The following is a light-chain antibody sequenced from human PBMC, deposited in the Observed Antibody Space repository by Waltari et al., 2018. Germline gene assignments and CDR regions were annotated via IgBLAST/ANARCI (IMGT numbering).Light chain of an antibody. CDR3: QQYNSYSYT. CDR1: QSISSW. Sequence: GDRVTITCRASQSISSWLAWYQQKPGKAPKLLIYKASSLESGVPSRFSGSGSGTEFTLTISSLQPDDFATYYCQQYNSYSYTFGQGTKLEIK. J-gene: IGKJ2*01. V-gene: IGKV1-5*03. CDR2: KAS.